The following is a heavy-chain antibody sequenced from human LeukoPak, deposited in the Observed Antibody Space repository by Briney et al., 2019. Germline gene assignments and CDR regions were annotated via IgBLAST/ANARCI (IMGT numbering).Heavy chain of an antibody. V-gene: IGHV1-69*06. CDR2: VILIFGTA. CDR3: AKSRDLTLYYVDY. CDR1: GCSFSSYA. Sequence: SVKVSCKGSGCSFSSYAIGWLRPPPGPGLEWVGGVILIFGTANYAQEFPGRVTITAQKYTSTAYMELSSLRSEHTSVYYCAKSRDLTLYYVDYWGQGTLVTVSS. J-gene: IGHJ4*02. D-gene: IGHD1-14*01.